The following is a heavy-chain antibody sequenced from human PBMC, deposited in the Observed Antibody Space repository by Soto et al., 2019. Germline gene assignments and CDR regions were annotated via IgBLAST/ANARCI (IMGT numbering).Heavy chain of an antibody. D-gene: IGHD5-12*01. CDR3: STSGYGGFDS. Sequence: GGSLRLSCAASGFDFTTTWMNWVRLAPGKGLEWVARIKSKNDGGTLDYASPVKGRFTISRDDSKKTSYLQMNSLKTEDTAIYYCSTSGYGGFDSWGQGVLVSV. J-gene: IGHJ4*02. V-gene: IGHV3-15*07. CDR1: GFDFTTTW. CDR2: IKSKNDGGTL.